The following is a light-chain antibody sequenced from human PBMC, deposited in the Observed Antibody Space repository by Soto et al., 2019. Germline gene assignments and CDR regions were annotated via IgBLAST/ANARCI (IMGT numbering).Light chain of an antibody. CDR2: GAS. Sequence: ERVMKQSPATLSGSPGVKTTLSCRSSQSVSSNLAWYQQKPGQAPRLLIYGASTRATGIPARFSGSGSGTEFTLSISSLRSEDFAVYYCQLYNNWPLSFGGGTKVDI. V-gene: IGKV3-15*01. J-gene: IGKJ4*01. CDR3: QLYNNWPLS. CDR1: QSVSSN.